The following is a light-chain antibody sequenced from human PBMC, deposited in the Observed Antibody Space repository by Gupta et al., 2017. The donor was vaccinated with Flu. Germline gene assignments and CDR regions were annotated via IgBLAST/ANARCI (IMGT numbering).Light chain of an antibody. J-gene: IGLJ2*01. CDR1: NSNVGSNS. CDR2: RNN. Sequence: QSLLTQPPSASATPGPRVAISCSGSNSNVGSNSVDWYQQLPGTAPRLLIFRNNQRPSGVPDRFSGSKSGTSASLAISGLRSEDEAAYYCATWDDSLRGLVFGGGTKLSVL. CDR3: ATWDDSLRGLV. V-gene: IGLV1-47*01.